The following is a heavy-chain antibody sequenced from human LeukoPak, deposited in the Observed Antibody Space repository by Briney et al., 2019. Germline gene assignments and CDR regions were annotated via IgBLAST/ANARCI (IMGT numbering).Heavy chain of an antibody. D-gene: IGHD3-10*01. CDR3: ARRFYGSGSYYGFPDY. CDR2: IYPGDSDT. J-gene: IGHJ4*02. Sequence: GESLKISCQGFAYTFSNHWIAWVRQMPGKGLEWMGVIYPGDSDTRYNPAFQGLVTISADKSITTAYLHLSSLKASDTAMYYCARRFYGSGSYYGFPDYWGQGTLVTVSS. V-gene: IGHV5-51*01. CDR1: AYTFSNHW.